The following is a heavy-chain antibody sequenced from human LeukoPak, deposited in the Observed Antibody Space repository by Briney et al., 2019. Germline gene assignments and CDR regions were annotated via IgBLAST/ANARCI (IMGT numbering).Heavy chain of an antibody. D-gene: IGHD3-3*01. CDR3: AKDTGSPADAITMEDNAFDI. CDR1: GFSSSDYY. V-gene: IGHV3-11*01. J-gene: IGHJ3*02. CDR2: ISSSGSTI. Sequence: PGGSLRLSCAASGFSSSDYYMSWIRQPPGKGLEWVSYISSSGSTIYYADSVKGRFTISRDNAKNSLYLQMNSLRAEDAAVYYCAKDTGSPADAITMEDNAFDIWGQGTMVTVSS.